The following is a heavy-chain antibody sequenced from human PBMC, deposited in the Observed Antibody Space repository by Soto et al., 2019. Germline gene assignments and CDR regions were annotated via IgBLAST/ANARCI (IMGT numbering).Heavy chain of an antibody. J-gene: IGHJ4*02. D-gene: IGHD1-1*01. V-gene: IGHV3-9*01. CDR2: ISWDSGTL. CDR1: GFTFDGYA. CDR3: AQGGYPTMASALDD. Sequence: EVQLVESGGGLVQPGRSLRLSCAASGFTFDGYAMHWVRQVPGKGLEWISGISWDSGTLGYAESVKGRFTISRDEAKKSLFLQMTSLGGGDTALYYGAQGGYPTMASALDDWGQGTLVTVSS.